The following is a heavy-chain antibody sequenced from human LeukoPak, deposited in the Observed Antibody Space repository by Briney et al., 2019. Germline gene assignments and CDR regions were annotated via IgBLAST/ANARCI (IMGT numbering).Heavy chain of an antibody. CDR3: ARDRWSSSWHGYYYYYGMDV. CDR2: IYSGGST. J-gene: IGHJ6*02. D-gene: IGHD6-13*01. Sequence: PGGSLRLSCAASGFTVSSNYMSWGRQAPGKGLEWVSVIYSGGSTYYADSVKGRFTISRDNSKNTLYLQMNSLRAEDTAVYYCARDRWSSSWHGYYYYYGMDVWGQGTTVTVSS. V-gene: IGHV3-66*01. CDR1: GFTVSSNY.